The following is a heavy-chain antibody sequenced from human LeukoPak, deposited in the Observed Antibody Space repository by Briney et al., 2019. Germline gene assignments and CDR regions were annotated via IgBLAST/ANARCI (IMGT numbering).Heavy chain of an antibody. Sequence: GGSLRLSCVVSGFTFSRYWMSWVRQAPGKGLEWVANIKEDGSKKDYVDSVKGRFTISRDNAKNSLYLEMNSLRAEDTAVYYCARDKVVGATYLDYWGQGTLVTVSS. CDR2: IKEDGSKK. D-gene: IGHD2-15*01. CDR1: GFTFSRYW. CDR3: ARDKVVGATYLDY. V-gene: IGHV3-7*01. J-gene: IGHJ4*02.